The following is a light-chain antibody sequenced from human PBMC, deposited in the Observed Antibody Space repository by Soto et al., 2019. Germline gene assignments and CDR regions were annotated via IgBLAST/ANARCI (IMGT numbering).Light chain of an antibody. Sequence: EIVLTQSPATVSLFPGERATLSCRASQSVSIYLAWYQQKPGQAPRLLIYDASNRATGIPARFSGSGSGTDFTLTISSLEPEDFAVYYCQQRSNWPPEITFGQGTRLEIK. V-gene: IGKV3-11*01. CDR2: DAS. J-gene: IGKJ5*01. CDR1: QSVSIY. CDR3: QQRSNWPPEIT.